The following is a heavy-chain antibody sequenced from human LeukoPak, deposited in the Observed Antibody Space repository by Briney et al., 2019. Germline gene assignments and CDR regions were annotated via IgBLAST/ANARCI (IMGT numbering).Heavy chain of an antibody. J-gene: IGHJ3*02. CDR3: AREVHGYSSSSGAFDI. CDR2: IYTSGST. Sequence: PSQTLSLTCTVSGGSISSGSYYWSWIRQPAGKGLEWIGRIYTSGSTNYNPSLKSRVTISVDTSKNQFSLKLSSVTAADTAVYYCAREVHGYSSSSGAFDIWGQGTMVTVSS. CDR1: GGSISSGSYY. V-gene: IGHV4-61*02. D-gene: IGHD6-6*01.